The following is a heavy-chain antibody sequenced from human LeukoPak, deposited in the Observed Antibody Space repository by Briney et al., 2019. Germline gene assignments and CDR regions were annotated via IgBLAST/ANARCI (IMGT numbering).Heavy chain of an antibody. CDR2: IHASGTT. CDR1: GGSISSYF. Sequence: SETLSLTCSVSGGSISSYFWSWIRQPAGKGLEWIGRIHASGTTIYNPSLKSRVTMSMDTSKNQFSLKLSSVTAADTAVYYCARAHHLDYGDWFDPWGQGILVTVSS. CDR3: ARAHHLDYGDWFDP. V-gene: IGHV4-4*07. J-gene: IGHJ5*02. D-gene: IGHD4-17*01.